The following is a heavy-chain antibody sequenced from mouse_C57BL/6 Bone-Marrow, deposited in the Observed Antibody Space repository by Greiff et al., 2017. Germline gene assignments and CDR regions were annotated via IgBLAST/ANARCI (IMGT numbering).Heavy chain of an antibody. Sequence: EVQLQQSGAELVRPGASVKLSCTASGFNIKDDYMHWVKQRPEQGLEWIGWIDPENGDTEYASKFQGKATITADTSSNPAYLQLSSLTSEDTAVYYSLYRTTVVAPFDYWGQGTTLTVSS. CDR3: LYRTTVVAPFDY. CDR1: GFNIKDDY. J-gene: IGHJ2*01. CDR2: IDPENGDT. D-gene: IGHD1-1*01. V-gene: IGHV14-4*01.